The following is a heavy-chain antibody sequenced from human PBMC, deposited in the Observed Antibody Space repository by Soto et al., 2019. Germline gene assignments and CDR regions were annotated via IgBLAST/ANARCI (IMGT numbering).Heavy chain of an antibody. Sequence: EVQVVESGGGLVQPGGSLTLSCVVSGSTIDDYAIHWVRQVPGKGLEWVSGIFWVGGVNTHYADPVKGRFTISRDNSRNTVDLHMDSLRPEDTAIYYCVTWLSAHFDRWGQGTLVTVSS. J-gene: IGHJ4*02. CDR3: VTWLSAHFDR. D-gene: IGHD6-19*01. CDR1: GSTIDDYA. V-gene: IGHV3-23*04. CDR2: IFWVGGVNT.